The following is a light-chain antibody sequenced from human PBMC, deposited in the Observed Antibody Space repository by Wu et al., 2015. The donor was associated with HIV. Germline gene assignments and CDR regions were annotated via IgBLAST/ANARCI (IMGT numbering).Light chain of an antibody. J-gene: IGKJ1*01. CDR3: RQYNDWPT. CDR1: QSVNSH. Sequence: EIVMTQSPATLSVSPGERVTLSCRASQSVNSHIAWYQQKPGQAPSLLMFGASTRATGIPARFSGSGSGTDFTLTISSMESEDFAIYYCRQYNDWPTFGQGTKVEI. CDR2: GAS. V-gene: IGKV3-15*01.